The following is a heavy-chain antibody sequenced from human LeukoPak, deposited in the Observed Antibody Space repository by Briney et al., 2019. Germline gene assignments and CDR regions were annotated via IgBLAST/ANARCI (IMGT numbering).Heavy chain of an antibody. D-gene: IGHD2-2*01. CDR1: GYTFTSYG. CDR3: ARGQARKLTLGYCSSTSCSLGY. V-gene: IGHV1-8*01. CDR2: MNPNSGNT. Sequence: GASVNVSCKASGYTFTSYGINWVRQATGQGLEWMGWMNPNSGNTGYAQKFQGRVTMTRNTSISTAYMELSSLRSEDTAVYYCARGQARKLTLGYCSSTSCSLGYWGQGTLVTVSS. J-gene: IGHJ4*02.